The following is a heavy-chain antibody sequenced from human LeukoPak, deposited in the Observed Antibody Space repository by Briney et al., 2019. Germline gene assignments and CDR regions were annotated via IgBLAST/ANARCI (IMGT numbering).Heavy chain of an antibody. V-gene: IGHV3-30*18. J-gene: IGHJ4*02. CDR3: AKDLMALPGLDYFDY. D-gene: IGHD1-7*01. Sequence: PEGALKLSCAASGFTFSTYGMHWVRQAPGKGLEWVALISEDGRNEKYADSVKGRFTISRDNSENILYLQMNSLRGDDTGVYFCAKDLMALPGLDYFDYWGQGTLVTVSS. CDR1: GFTFSTYG. CDR2: ISEDGRNE.